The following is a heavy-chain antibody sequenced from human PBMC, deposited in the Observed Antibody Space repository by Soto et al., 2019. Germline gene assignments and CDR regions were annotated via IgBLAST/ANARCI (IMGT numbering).Heavy chain of an antibody. CDR2: IKQDGSEK. CDR1: GFTFSSYW. CDR3: ARRGLYYDFWSGYFTQNYYYYMDV. V-gene: IGHV3-7*01. J-gene: IGHJ6*03. D-gene: IGHD3-3*01. Sequence: EVQLVESGGGLVQPGGSLRLSCAASGFTFSSYWMSWVRQAPGKGLEWVANIKQDGSEKYYVDSVKGRFTISRDNAKNSLYQQMNSLRAEDTAVYYCARRGLYYDFWSGYFTQNYYYYMDVWGKGTTVTVSS.